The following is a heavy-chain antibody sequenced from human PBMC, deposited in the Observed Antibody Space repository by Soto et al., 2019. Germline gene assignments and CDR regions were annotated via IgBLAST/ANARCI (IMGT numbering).Heavy chain of an antibody. Sequence: PVKLCWEASGFSINCKASCWPQQSPRQGLEWMGGISAIFGTANYAQKFQGRVTITADESTSTAYMELSSLRSEDTAVYYCARLYGSGSYYNPDYWGQGTLVTVSS. V-gene: IGHV1-69*01. J-gene: IGHJ4*02. CDR1: GFSINCKA. CDR3: ARLYGSGSYYNPDY. D-gene: IGHD3-10*01. CDR2: ISAIFGTA.